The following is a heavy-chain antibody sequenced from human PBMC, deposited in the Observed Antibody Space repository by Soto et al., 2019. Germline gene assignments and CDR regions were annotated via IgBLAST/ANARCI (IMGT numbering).Heavy chain of an antibody. CDR2: INAGNGNA. J-gene: IGHJ5*02. CDR1: GYTFTNYA. CDR3: AILRYFGEGMGFDP. V-gene: IGHV1-3*01. D-gene: IGHD3-9*01. Sequence: QVRLVQTGAEVKKPGASVKVSCKASGYTFTNYAMHWVRQAPGQRLEWMGWINAGNGNAKYSQKFQGRVTITRDTSASTDYMELSSLRSEDTAVYSCAILRYFGEGMGFDPWGQGTLVTVSS.